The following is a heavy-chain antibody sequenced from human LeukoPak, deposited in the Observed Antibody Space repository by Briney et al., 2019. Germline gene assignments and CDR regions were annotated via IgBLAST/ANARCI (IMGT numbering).Heavy chain of an antibody. J-gene: IGHJ6*02. CDR2: IYYSGST. V-gene: IGHV4-59*01. CDR1: GGSISSYY. CDR3: ARVPYSRVLNYYYGMDV. D-gene: IGHD2-15*01. Sequence: PSETLSLTCTVSGGSISSYYWSWIRQPPGKGLEWIGYIYYSGSTNYNPSLKSRVTISVDTSKNQFSLKLSSVTAADTAVYYCARVPYSRVLNYYYGMDVWGQGTTVTVPS.